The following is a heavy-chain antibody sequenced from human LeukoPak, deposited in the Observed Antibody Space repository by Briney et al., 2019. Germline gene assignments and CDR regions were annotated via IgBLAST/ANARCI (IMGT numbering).Heavy chain of an antibody. D-gene: IGHD2-15*01. CDR1: GFTFSSYS. CDR2: ISSSSSYI. J-gene: IGHJ4*02. CDR3: ARDIVVVVAATPRAQPFDY. V-gene: IGHV3-21*01. Sequence: GGSLRLSCAASGFTFSSYSMNWVRQAPGKGLEWVSSISSSSSYIYYADSVKGRFTISRDNAKNSLYLQMNSLRAEDTAVYYCARDIVVVVAATPRAQPFDYWAREPWSPSPQ.